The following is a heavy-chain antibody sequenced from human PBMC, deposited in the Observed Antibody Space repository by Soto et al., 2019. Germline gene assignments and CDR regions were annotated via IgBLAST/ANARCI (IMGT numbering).Heavy chain of an antibody. CDR3: SRQASDFWSGKPQYYMDV. J-gene: IGHJ6*03. Sequence: EVQLVESGGGLVQPGGSLKLSCAASGFTFSGSAMHWVRQASGKGLEWVGRIRSKGNIYATVYGASLKGRFTISRDDAKNTAYLQMNSLNTEDTAVYYCSRQASDFWSGKPQYYMDVWGKGTTVTVSS. CDR1: GFTFSGSA. D-gene: IGHD3-3*01. CDR2: IRSKGNIYAT. V-gene: IGHV3-73*01.